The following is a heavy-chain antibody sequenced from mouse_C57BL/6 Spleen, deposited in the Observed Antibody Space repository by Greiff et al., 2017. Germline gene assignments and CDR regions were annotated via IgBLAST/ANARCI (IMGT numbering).Heavy chain of an antibody. Sequence: EVKLMESGGGLVQPGGSLSLSCAASGFTFTDYYMSWVRQPPGKALEWLGFIRNKANGDTTEYSASVKGRFTISRDNSQSILYLQMNALRAEDSATYYCARSNSSGYDGDAMDYWGQGTSVTVSS. V-gene: IGHV7-3*01. D-gene: IGHD3-2*02. CDR1: GFTFTDYY. CDR3: ARSNSSGYDGDAMDY. CDR2: IRNKANGDTT. J-gene: IGHJ4*01.